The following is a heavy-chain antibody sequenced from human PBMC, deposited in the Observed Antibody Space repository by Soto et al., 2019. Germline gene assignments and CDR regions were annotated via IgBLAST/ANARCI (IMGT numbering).Heavy chain of an antibody. CDR2: ISADIDAT. V-gene: IGHV3-23*01. CDR3: VKDPAVCCFYYFDY. J-gene: IGHJ4*02. CDR1: GFTFSRYA. D-gene: IGHD6-13*01. Sequence: EVQLLESGGGLVQPGGSLRLSCAASGFTFSRYAMSWVRQAPGKGLEWVSSISADIDATNYADSVKGRFTISRENSKNTLYLQMNSLRAEDTAIYYCVKDPAVCCFYYFDYWGQGTLVTVSS.